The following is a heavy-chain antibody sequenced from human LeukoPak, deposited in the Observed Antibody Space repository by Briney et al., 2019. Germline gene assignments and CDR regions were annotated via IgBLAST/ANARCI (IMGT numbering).Heavy chain of an antibody. J-gene: IGHJ6*03. CDR1: GGSISSYY. Sequence: SETLSLTCTVSGGSISSYYWSWIRQPPRKGLEWIGYIYYSGSTNYNPSLKSRVTISADTSKIQFSLKLSSVTAADTAVYYCARGGYGSGSYGGYYYYMDVWGKGTTVTVSS. CDR3: ARGGYGSGSYGGYYYYMDV. CDR2: IYYSGST. V-gene: IGHV4-59*01. D-gene: IGHD3-10*01.